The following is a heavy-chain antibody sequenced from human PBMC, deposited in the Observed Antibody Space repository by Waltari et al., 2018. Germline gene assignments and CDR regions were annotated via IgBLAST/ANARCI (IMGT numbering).Heavy chain of an antibody. CDR3: ARDSDEGGSYYYAFDI. J-gene: IGHJ3*02. D-gene: IGHD1-26*01. V-gene: IGHV4-59*01. CDR2: IYYSGST. CDR1: GGSISRYY. Sequence: QVQLQASGPGLVKPSETLSLTCTGSGGSISRYYLSWLRQPPGKGLEWIGYIYYSGSTNYNPSLKSRVTISVDTSKNQFSLKLSSVTAADTAVYYCARDSDEGGSYYYAFDIWGQGTMVTVSS.